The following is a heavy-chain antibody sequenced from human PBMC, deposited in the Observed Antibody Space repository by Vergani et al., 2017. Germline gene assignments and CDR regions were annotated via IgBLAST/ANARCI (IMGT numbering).Heavy chain of an antibody. D-gene: IGHD6-19*01. CDR3: AKVGRSEVAGTFGAFDI. J-gene: IGHJ3*02. CDR1: GFTFSDYY. V-gene: IGHV3-11*05. CDR2: LSASDRRT. Sequence: QVQLVESGGGLVKPGGSLRLSCAASGFTFSDYYLSWSRQAPGKGLEWVSTLSASDRRTHYADSVKVRFTISRDISKNTLFLHMNSLRPEDTAVYYCAKVGRSEVAGTFGAFDIWGQGTMVTVSS.